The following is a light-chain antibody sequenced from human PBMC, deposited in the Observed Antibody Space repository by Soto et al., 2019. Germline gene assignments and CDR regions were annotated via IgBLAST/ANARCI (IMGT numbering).Light chain of an antibody. CDR2: DAS. CDR3: QQYENLPT. V-gene: IGKV1-33*01. Sequence: IHMTQSQSSLSASVGERANSIFQASQNINNYLNWYQQKPGRAPKLLIYDASNLEAGVPSRFRGSGSGTDFTFTISRLQPEDIATYYCQQYENLPTLGQGTRLEIK. J-gene: IGKJ5*01. CDR1: QNINNY.